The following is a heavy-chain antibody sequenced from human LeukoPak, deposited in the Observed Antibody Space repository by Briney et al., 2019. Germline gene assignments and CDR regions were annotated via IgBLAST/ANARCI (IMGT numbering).Heavy chain of an antibody. D-gene: IGHD1-1*01. Sequence: GSLRLSCAASGFTFSSYSMNWVRQAPGKGLEWVSYISSSGSTIYYADSVEGRLTTSRDNAKNSLYLQLSSLRDEDTAVYYCARDCRLNCARQPGFDSWGQGTLVTVSS. CDR1: GFTFSSYS. J-gene: IGHJ5*01. V-gene: IGHV3-48*02. CDR2: ISSSGSTI. CDR3: ARDCRLNCARQPGFDS.